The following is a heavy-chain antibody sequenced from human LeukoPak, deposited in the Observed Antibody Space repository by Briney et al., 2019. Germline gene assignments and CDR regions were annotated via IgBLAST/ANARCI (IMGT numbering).Heavy chain of an antibody. Sequence: GGSLRLSCAASGFTFSDYYMSWIRQAPGKGLEWVSYISSSGSTIYYADSVKGRFTISRDNAKNPLYLQMNSLRAEDTAVYYCARLRYCSGGSCYFFDYWGQGTLVTVSS. CDR1: GFTFSDYY. CDR2: ISSSGSTI. D-gene: IGHD2-15*01. V-gene: IGHV3-11*01. J-gene: IGHJ4*02. CDR3: ARLRYCSGGSCYFFDY.